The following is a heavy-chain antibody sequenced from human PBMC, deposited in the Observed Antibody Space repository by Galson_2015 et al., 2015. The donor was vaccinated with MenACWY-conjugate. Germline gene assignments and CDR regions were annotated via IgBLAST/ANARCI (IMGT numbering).Heavy chain of an antibody. V-gene: IGHV4-38-2*02. CDR3: ARGGRSVVYYDSRDWDFDL. J-gene: IGHJ2*01. Sequence: SETLSLTCSVSGYSISSGYFWGWIRQPPGKGLEWIGSIYLGGPTYHNASLKSRVSISVDTSKNQFSLRVISVTAADAAVYYCARGGRSVVYYDSRDWDFDLWGRGTQVTVSS. CDR2: IYLGGPT. D-gene: IGHD3-22*01. CDR1: GYSISSGYF.